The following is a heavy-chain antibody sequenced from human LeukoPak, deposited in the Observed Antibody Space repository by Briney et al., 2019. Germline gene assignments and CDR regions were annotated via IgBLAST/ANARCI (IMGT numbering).Heavy chain of an antibody. V-gene: IGHV4-38-2*02. J-gene: IGHJ4*02. D-gene: IGHD2-8*01. Sequence: SETLSLTCTVSGYSISSGYYWGWIRQPPGKGLEWIGEINHSGSTNYNPSLKSRVTISVDTSKNQFSLKLSSVTAADTAVYYCARDGVGLDYWGQGTLVTVSS. CDR2: INHSGST. CDR1: GYSISSGYY. CDR3: ARDGVGLDY.